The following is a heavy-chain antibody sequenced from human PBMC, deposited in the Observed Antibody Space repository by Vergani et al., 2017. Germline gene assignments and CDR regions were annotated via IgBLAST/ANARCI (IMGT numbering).Heavy chain of an antibody. Sequence: QVQLVQSGAEVKKPGSSVKVSCKASGGTFSSYAISWVRQAPGQGLEWMGGLIPIFGTANYAQKFQGRVTITADESTSTAYMELSSLRSEDTAVYYCAKDGLGSSWYGSNYYDYMDVWGKGTTVTVSS. V-gene: IGHV1-69*01. J-gene: IGHJ6*03. CDR3: AKDGLGSSWYGSNYYDYMDV. CDR1: GGTFSSYA. CDR2: LIPIFGTA. D-gene: IGHD6-13*01.